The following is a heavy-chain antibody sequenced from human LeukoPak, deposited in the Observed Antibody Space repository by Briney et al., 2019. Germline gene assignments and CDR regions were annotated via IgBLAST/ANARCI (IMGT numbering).Heavy chain of an antibody. V-gene: IGHV3-21*01. CDR3: ARGGGTDFDY. D-gene: IGHD1-26*01. CDR2: ISSSSSYI. J-gene: IGHJ4*02. Sequence: PGGSLRLSCAASGFTFSSYGMNWVRQAPGKGLEWVSSISSSSSYIYYADSVKGRFTISKDNAKNSLYLQMNSLRAEDTAVYYCARGGGTDFDYWGQGTLVTVSS. CDR1: GFTFSSYG.